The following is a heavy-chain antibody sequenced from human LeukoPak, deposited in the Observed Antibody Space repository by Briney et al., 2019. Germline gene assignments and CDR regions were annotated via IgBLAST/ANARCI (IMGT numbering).Heavy chain of an antibody. CDR3: ARHALYGSGKNWFDP. V-gene: IGHV4-39*01. CDR1: GGSISSSNCY. Sequence: PSETLSLTRTVSGGSISSSNCYWGWIRQSPGKGLEWIGSMYYYGSTYYNPSLKSRVAISVDTSTNQFSLKLSSVTAADTAVYYCARHALYGSGKNWFDPWGQGTLVTVSS. CDR2: MYYYGST. D-gene: IGHD3-10*01. J-gene: IGHJ5*02.